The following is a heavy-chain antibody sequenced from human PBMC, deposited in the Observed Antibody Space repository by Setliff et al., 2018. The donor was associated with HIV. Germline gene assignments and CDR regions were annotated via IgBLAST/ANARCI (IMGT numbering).Heavy chain of an antibody. D-gene: IGHD3-22*01. CDR3: AKISFDRRASNSGPVYPLFDY. V-gene: IGHV3-23*01. Sequence: GGSLRLSCAASGFSLRTYAMSWVRQAPGKGLEWVSVISGSGGSTYYADSVKGRFTISRDNSKNTLYLQMNSLRAEDSAVYYCAKISFDRRASNSGPVYPLFDYWGQGTLVTVSS. CDR2: ISGSGGST. J-gene: IGHJ4*02. CDR1: GFSLRTYA.